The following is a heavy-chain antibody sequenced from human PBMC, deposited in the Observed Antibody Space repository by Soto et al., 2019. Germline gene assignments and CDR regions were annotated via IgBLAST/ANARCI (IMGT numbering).Heavy chain of an antibody. V-gene: IGHV1-2*02. D-gene: IGHD6-13*01. Sequence: QVQLVQSGTEVKRPGDSVTVSCKASGYTFTGYYVHWVRQAPGQGLEWMGWINPNSGDTYLAQRFQGRVTMNRDTSIGTAYLELRGLTSDDTAEYYCAKGGAIVAAGTRVYVYNAMDVWGKGTTVTVSS. J-gene: IGHJ6*04. CDR2: INPNSGDT. CDR1: GYTFTGYY. CDR3: AKGGAIVAAGTRVYVYNAMDV.